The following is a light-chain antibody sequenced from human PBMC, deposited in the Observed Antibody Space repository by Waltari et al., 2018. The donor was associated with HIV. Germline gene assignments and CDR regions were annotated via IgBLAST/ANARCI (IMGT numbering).Light chain of an antibody. J-gene: IGKJ5*01. CDR1: QDIKND. V-gene: IGKV1-17*01. Sequence: DLQMTQFPSSLSASVGGTVHIICRASQDIKNDLGWYQQRPGKAPQRLIFAASTLQGGVPPRFSGSGSGTEFTLTVSGLQPEDSGIYYCLQHASYPITFGQGTRLDIE. CDR2: AAS. CDR3: LQHASYPIT.